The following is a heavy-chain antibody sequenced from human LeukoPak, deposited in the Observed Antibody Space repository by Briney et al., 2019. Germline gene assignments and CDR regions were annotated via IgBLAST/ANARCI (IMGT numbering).Heavy chain of an antibody. CDR1: GFTFSSYA. J-gene: IGHJ4*02. Sequence: GGSLRLSCAASGFTFSSYAMHWVRQAPGKGLEWVAVISYDGSNKYYADSVKGRFTISRDNSKNTLYLQMNSLRAEDTAVYYCARGSGSGSYYPRFDYWGQGTLVTVSS. D-gene: IGHD3-10*01. CDR2: ISYDGSNK. V-gene: IGHV3-30-3*01. CDR3: ARGSGSGSYYPRFDY.